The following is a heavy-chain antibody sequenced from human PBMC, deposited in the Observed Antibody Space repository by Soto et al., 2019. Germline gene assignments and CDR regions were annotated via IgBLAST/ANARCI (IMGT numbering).Heavy chain of an antibody. D-gene: IGHD2-15*01. CDR2: IFFPGAT. V-gene: IGHV4-61*01. J-gene: IGHJ6*02. CDR1: GDSVTFGHYY. Sequence: QVQLQESCPGLVKPSATLSLICIVSGDSVTFGHYYWRWLRQPPGKGLEWNGLIFFPGATTYSPSLMSRVVLSVDASKSLFALKLTFVTAADSAIYFCARARSYSAVSSLGSRLGVCGHGTTVTVSS. CDR3: ARARSYSAVSSLGSRLGV.